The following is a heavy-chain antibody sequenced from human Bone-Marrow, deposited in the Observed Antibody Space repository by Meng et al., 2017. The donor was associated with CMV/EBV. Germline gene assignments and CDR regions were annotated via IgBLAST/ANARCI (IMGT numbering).Heavy chain of an antibody. CDR2: INPNSGGT. CDR1: GYTFTGYY. J-gene: IGHJ6*01. V-gene: IGHV1-2*02. CDR3: ARRGPYCSSTSCRQGYYYGMAV. D-gene: IGHD2-2*01. Sequence: ASVKVSCKASGYTFTGYYMHWVRQAPGQGLEWMGWINPNSGGTNYAQKFQGRVTMTRDTSTSTVYMELSSLRSEDTAVYYCARRGPYCSSTSCRQGYYYGMAVWGQGPTVTGSS.